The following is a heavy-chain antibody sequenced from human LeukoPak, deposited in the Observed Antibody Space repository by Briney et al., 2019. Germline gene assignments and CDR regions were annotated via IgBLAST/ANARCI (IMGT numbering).Heavy chain of an antibody. D-gene: IGHD2-2*01. V-gene: IGHV4-4*07. Sequence: SETLPLTCICSGGSISSYYWSWIRQPAGKGLEWIGRIYTSGSTNYNPSLKSRVTMSVDTSKNQFSLKLSSVTAADTAVYYCARRPVYCSSTSCAPRAFDYWGQGTLVTVSS. J-gene: IGHJ4*02. CDR3: ARRPVYCSSTSCAPRAFDY. CDR1: GGSISSYY. CDR2: IYTSGST.